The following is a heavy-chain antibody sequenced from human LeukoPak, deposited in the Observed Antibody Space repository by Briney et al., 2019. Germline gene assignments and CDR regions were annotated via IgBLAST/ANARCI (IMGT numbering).Heavy chain of an antibody. J-gene: IGHJ4*02. CDR2: INHSGST. CDR3: AREGNDYDFWSGQLPDY. CDR1: GGSFSGYY. D-gene: IGHD3-3*01. V-gene: IGHV4-34*01. Sequence: SETLSLTCAVSGGSFSGYYWSWIRQPPGKGLEWIGEINHSGSTNYNPSLKSRVTISVDTSKNQFSLKLSSVTAADTAVYYCAREGNDYDFWSGQLPDYWGQGTLVTVSS.